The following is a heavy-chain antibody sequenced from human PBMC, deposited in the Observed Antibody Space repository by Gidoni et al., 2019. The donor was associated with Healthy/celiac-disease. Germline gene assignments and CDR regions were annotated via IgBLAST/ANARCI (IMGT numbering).Heavy chain of an antibody. V-gene: IGHV3-64D*06. CDR2: ISSNGGST. J-gene: IGHJ4*02. Sequence: EVQLVESGGGLVQPGGSLRLSCSASGFTFSSYAMHWVRQAPGKGLEYVSAISSNGGSTYYADSVKGRFTISRDNSKNTLYLLMSSLRAEDTAVYYCVKHRDGSGWYYFDYWVQGTLVTVSS. D-gene: IGHD6-19*01. CDR3: VKHRDGSGWYYFDY. CDR1: GFTFSSYA.